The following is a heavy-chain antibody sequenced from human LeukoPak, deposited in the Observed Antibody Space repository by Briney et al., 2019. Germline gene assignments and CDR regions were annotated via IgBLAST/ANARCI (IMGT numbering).Heavy chain of an antibody. V-gene: IGHV3-30*18. Sequence: GGSLRLSCAASGFTFSSYGMHRVRQAPGKGLEWVAVISYDGSNKYYADSVKGRFTISRDNSKNTLYLQMNSLRAEDTAVYYCAKDLYQQWLAGAFDIWGQGTMVTVSS. J-gene: IGHJ3*02. CDR1: GFTFSSYG. CDR3: AKDLYQQWLAGAFDI. CDR2: ISYDGSNK. D-gene: IGHD6-19*01.